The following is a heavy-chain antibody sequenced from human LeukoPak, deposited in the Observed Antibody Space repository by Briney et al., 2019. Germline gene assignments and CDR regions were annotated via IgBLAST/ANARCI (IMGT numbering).Heavy chain of an antibody. CDR1: GGTFSSYA. D-gene: IGHD3-22*01. CDR2: ISAYNGNT. J-gene: IGHJ4*02. Sequence: GASVKVSCKASGGTFSSYAISWVRQAPGQGLEWMGWISAYNGNTNYAQKLQGRVTMTTDTSTSTAYMELRSLRSDDTAVYYCARSVYYDSSRGLDYWGQGTLVTVSS. V-gene: IGHV1-18*01. CDR3: ARSVYYDSSRGLDY.